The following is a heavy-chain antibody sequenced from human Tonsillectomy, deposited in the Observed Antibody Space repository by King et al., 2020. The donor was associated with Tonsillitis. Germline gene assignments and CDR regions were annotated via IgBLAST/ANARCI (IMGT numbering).Heavy chain of an antibody. CDR2: MYDSGTI. Sequence: LQLQESGPGVVKPSETLSLTCTVSGGSISSSDHYCAWIRQPPGKGLEWIGYMYDSGTIFYNPSLKSRSTISGGTSENRFSLKLSSVTAADTAVYFGARYVDGSFDYWGQGARVTVSS. V-gene: IGHV4-39*01. D-gene: IGHD1-26*01. J-gene: IGHJ4*02. CDR1: GGSISSSDHY. CDR3: ARYVDGSFDY.